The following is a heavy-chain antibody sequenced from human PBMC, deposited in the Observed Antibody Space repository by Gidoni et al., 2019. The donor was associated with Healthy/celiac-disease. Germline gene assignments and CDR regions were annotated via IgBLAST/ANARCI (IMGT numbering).Heavy chain of an antibody. D-gene: IGHD6-13*01. J-gene: IGHJ4*02. V-gene: IGHV3-33*01. CDR2: IWYDGSNK. CDR3: ARETAGPFDY. Sequence: QVQLGESGGGVVQPGRSLRLSCAAPGFTVSSYGLTWFRQAPGKGLEGVAVIWYDGSNKYSADSVKCRFTISRDNYKNTLYLQMNSLRAAYTAVYYCARETAGPFDYWGQGTLVTVSS. CDR1: GFTVSSYG.